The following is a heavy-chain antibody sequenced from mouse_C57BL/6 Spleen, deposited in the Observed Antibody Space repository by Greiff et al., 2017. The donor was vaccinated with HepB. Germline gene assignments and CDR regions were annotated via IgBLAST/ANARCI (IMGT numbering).Heavy chain of an antibody. J-gene: IGHJ2*01. V-gene: IGHV1-54*01. D-gene: IGHD3-2*02. Sequence: VQLQQSGAELVRPGTSVKVSCKASGYAFTNYLIEWVKQRPGQGLEWIGVINPGSGGTNYNEKFKGKATLTADKSSSTAYMQLSSLTSEDSAVYFCARSRDQATFDYWGQGTTLTVSS. CDR2: INPGSGGT. CDR3: ARSRDQATFDY. CDR1: GYAFTNYL.